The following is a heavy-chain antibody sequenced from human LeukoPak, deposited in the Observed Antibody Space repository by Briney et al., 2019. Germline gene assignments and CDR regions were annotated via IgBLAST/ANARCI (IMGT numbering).Heavy chain of an antibody. J-gene: IGHJ5*02. CDR1: GGSISSYY. D-gene: IGHD6-13*01. CDR2: IYYSGSA. CDR3: ARRSSSWKNWFDP. V-gene: IGHV4-59*01. Sequence: PSETLSLTCTVSGGSISSYYWSWIRQPPGKGLEWIGYIYYSGSANYNPSLKSRVTMSVDMSKNQFSLKLSSVTAADTAVYYCARRSSSWKNWFDPWGQGTLVTVSS.